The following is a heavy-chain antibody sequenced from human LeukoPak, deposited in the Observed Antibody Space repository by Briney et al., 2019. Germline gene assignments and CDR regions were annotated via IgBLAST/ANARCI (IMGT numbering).Heavy chain of an antibody. CDR1: GGSISSYY. CDR2: IYYSGST. D-gene: IGHD4-17*01. CDR3: AINPDYGDYPPS. V-gene: IGHV4-59*01. J-gene: IGHJ5*02. Sequence: SETLSLTCTVSGGSISSYYWSWIRQPPGKGLAWIGYIYYSGSTNYNPSLKSRVTISVDTSKNQFSLKLSSVTVADTAVYYCAINPDYGDYPPSWGQGTLVTVSS.